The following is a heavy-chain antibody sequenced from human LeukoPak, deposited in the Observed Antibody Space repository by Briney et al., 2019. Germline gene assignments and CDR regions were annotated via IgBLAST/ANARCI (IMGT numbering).Heavy chain of an antibody. D-gene: IGHD1-26*01. J-gene: IGHJ6*02. CDR3: AGLLGPVGYYGMDV. CDR1: GGSISSSSYY. V-gene: IGHV4-39*01. Sequence: PSETLSLTCTVSGGSISSSSYYWGWIRQPPGKGLGWIGSIYYSGSTYYNPSLKSRVTISVDTSKNQFSLKLTSVTAADTAVYYCAGLLGPVGYYGMDVWGQGTTVTVSS. CDR2: IYYSGST.